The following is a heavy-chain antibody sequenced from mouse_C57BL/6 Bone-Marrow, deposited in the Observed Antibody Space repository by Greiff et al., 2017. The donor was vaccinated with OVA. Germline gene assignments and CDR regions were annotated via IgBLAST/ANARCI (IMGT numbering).Heavy chain of an antibody. Sequence: EVQWVESEGGLVQPGSSMKLSCTASGFTFSDYYMAWVRQVPEKGLEWVANINYDGSSTYYLDSLKSRFIISRDNAKNILYLQMSSLKSEDTATYYCARDGSSYSTGYFDVWGTGTTVTVSS. CDR2: INYDGSST. CDR1: GFTFSDYY. D-gene: IGHD1-1*01. V-gene: IGHV5-16*01. J-gene: IGHJ1*03. CDR3: ARDGSSYSTGYFDV.